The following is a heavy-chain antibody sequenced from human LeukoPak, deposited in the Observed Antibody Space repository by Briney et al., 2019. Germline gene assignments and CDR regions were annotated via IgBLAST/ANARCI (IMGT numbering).Heavy chain of an antibody. J-gene: IGHJ4*02. CDR2: INHSGST. Sequence: PSEALSLTCAVYGGSFSGYYWSWIRQPPGKGLEWIGEINHSGSTNYNPSLKSRVTISVDTSKNQFSLKLSSVTAADTAVYYCASRDRQLVRTFDYWGQGTLVTVSS. CDR3: ASRDRQLVRTFDY. CDR1: GGSFSGYY. V-gene: IGHV4-34*01. D-gene: IGHD6-6*01.